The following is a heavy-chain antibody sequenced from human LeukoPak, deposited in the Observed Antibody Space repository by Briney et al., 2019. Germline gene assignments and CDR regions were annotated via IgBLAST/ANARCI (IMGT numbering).Heavy chain of an antibody. V-gene: IGHV3-43*02. D-gene: IGHD5-18*01. Sequence: GGSLRLSCAASGFTFDDYAMHWVRQAPGKGLEWVSLISGDGDSTYYADSVKGRFTISRDNSKNSLYLQMNSLRTEDTALFYCAKYKYSYGYNFHYWGQGTLVTVSS. CDR1: GFTFDDYA. CDR2: ISGDGDST. CDR3: AKYKYSYGYNFHY. J-gene: IGHJ4*02.